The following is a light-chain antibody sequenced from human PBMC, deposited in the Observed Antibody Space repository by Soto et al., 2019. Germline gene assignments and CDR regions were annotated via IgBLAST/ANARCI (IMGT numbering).Light chain of an antibody. CDR3: QQYASYSSLT. Sequence: DIQMTQSPSILSASVGDRVIITCRASQSVSTWVAWYQQKPGKAPKLLIFKASILQGGVPSRFSGGGSGAEFTLTISSLQPDDFATYYCQQYASYSSLTFGGGTKVEIK. CDR1: QSVSTW. CDR2: KAS. V-gene: IGKV1-5*03. J-gene: IGKJ4*01.